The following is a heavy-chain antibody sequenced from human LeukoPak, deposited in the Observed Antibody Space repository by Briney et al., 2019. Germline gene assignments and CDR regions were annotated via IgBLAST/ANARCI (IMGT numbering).Heavy chain of an antibody. CDR1: GFTFSSYS. J-gene: IGHJ4*02. V-gene: IGHV3-21*01. CDR2: ISSSSSYI. Sequence: PGGSLRLSCAASGFTFSSYSMNWVRQAPGKGLEWVSSISSSSSYIYYADSVKGRFTISRDNAKNSLYLQMNSLRAEDTAVYYCARLAVVVVANYYFDYWGQGTLVTVSS. D-gene: IGHD2-15*01. CDR3: ARLAVVVVANYYFDY.